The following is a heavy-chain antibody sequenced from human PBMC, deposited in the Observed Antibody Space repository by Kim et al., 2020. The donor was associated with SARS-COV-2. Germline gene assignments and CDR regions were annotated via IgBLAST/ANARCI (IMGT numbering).Heavy chain of an antibody. CDR1: GFTFSKVC. D-gene: IGHD4-4*01. CDR3: TTGVGRTTVRTS. V-gene: IGHV3-15*01. J-gene: IGHJ5*02. CDR2: IKSKTDAGTT. Sequence: GGSLRLSCAASGFTFSKVCMSWVRQAPGKGLEWVGHIKSKTDAGTTDYAAPVKGRFTISRDDSKNTLYLQMNSLKTDDTAVYYCTTGVGRTTVRTSWGQGTLVTVSS.